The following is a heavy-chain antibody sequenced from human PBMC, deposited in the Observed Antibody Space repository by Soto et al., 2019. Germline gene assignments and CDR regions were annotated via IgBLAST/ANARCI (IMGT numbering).Heavy chain of an antibody. CDR3: AKDRAPQKPLYSSGWYAPFDY. V-gene: IGHV3-23*01. J-gene: IGHJ4*02. Sequence: GGSLRLSCAASGFTFSSYAMSWVRQAPGKGLEWVSAISGSGGSTYYADSVKGRFTISRDNSKNTLYLQMNSLRAEDTAVYYCAKDRAPQKPLYSSGWYAPFDYWGQGTLVTVSS. D-gene: IGHD6-19*01. CDR2: ISGSGGST. CDR1: GFTFSSYA.